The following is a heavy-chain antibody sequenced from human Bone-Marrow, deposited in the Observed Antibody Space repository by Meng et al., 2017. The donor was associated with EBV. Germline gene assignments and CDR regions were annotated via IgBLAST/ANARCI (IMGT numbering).Heavy chain of an antibody. CDR1: GGTFRSYA. Sequence: QVQLVQAGAEGKKPGSWVKVACKASGGTFRSYAISWVRQAPGQGLEWMGGIIPIFGTANYAQKFQGRVTITADESTSTAYMELSSLRSEDTAVYYCARIEDGDYAFDYWGQGTLVTVSS. D-gene: IGHD4-17*01. CDR3: ARIEDGDYAFDY. CDR2: IIPIFGTA. V-gene: IGHV1-69*01. J-gene: IGHJ4*02.